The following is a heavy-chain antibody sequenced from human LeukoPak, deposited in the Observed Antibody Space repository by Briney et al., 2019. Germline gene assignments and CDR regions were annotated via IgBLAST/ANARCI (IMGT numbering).Heavy chain of an antibody. CDR2: LYYSGST. CDR3: ARHGERGYSYGHDY. D-gene: IGHD5-18*01. J-gene: IGHJ4*02. Sequence: SETLSLTCTVSGGSISSRSNYWGRFPNPPGRGLDGFGGLYYSGSTYYNPSLKSRVTISVDTSKNQLSLKLSSVTAADTAVYYCARHGERGYSYGHDYWGQGTLVTVSS. V-gene: IGHV4-39*01. CDR1: GGSISSRSNY.